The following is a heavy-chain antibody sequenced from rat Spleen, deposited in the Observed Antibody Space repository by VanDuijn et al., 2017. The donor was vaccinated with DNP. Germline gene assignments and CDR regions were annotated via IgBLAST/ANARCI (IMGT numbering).Heavy chain of an antibody. J-gene: IGHJ2*01. V-gene: IGHV5-22*01. D-gene: IGHD1-6*01. CDR3: ARRYVYYGLDY. Sequence: EVQLVESGGGLVQPGRSLKLSCAASGFTFTDYYMAWVRQAPTTGLEWVAYISYDGGTTYYGDSVRGQFTISRDNAKITLYLQMNSLRSEDMATYYCARRYVYYGLDYWGQGVVVTFSS. CDR2: ISYDGGTT. CDR1: GFTFTDYY.